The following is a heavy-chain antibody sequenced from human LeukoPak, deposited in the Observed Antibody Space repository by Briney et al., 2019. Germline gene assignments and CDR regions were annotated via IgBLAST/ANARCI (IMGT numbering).Heavy chain of an antibody. CDR2: IKSKTDGGTT. V-gene: IGHV3-15*01. Sequence: GGSLRLSCAASGFTFSNAWMSWVRQAPGKGLEWVGRIKSKTDGGTTDYAAPVKGRFTISRDNSNNTLYLQMDSLRAEDTAVYYCAGVNQNAFYIWGQGTLVTVSS. D-gene: IGHD1-14*01. CDR3: AGVNQNAFYI. CDR1: GFTFSNAW. J-gene: IGHJ3*02.